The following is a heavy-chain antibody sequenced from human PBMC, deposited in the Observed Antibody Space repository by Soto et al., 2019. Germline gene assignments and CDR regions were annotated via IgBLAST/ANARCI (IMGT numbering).Heavy chain of an antibody. Sequence: ASVKVSCKASGYTFTSYYMHWVRQAPGQGLEWMGIINPSGGSTSYAQKFQGRVTMTRDTSTSTVYMELSSLRSEDTAVYYCAREMTTLYYYYYYYMAVWGKGTTVTVS. J-gene: IGHJ6*03. V-gene: IGHV1-46*03. CDR3: AREMTTLYYYYYYYMAV. D-gene: IGHD4-4*01. CDR2: INPSGGST. CDR1: GYTFTSYY.